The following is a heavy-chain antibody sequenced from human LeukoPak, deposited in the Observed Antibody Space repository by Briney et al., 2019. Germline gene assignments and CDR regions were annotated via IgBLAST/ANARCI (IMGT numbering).Heavy chain of an antibody. CDR3: ARDFYDGFALDY. J-gene: IGHJ4*02. CDR2: INWTGDNT. CDR1: GFNFEGYG. V-gene: IGHV3-20*04. D-gene: IGHD2/OR15-2a*01. Sequence: GGSLRLSCAASGFNFEGYGISWVRQAPGKGLEWVSGINWTGDNTAYADSVKGRFTISRDNARNSLYLQMDNLRAEDTGVYYCARDFYDGFALDYWGQGTLVTVSS.